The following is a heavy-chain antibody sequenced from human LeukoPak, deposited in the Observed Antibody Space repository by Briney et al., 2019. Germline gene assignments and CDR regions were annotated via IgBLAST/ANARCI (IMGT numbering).Heavy chain of an antibody. CDR1: GGSISSYY. CDR2: IYYSGST. V-gene: IGHV4-59*01. D-gene: IGHD2-21*02. J-gene: IGHJ6*03. CDR3: ATYGGDSVSYYYHMDV. Sequence: SETLSLTCTVSGGSISSYYWSWIRQPPGKGLEWIGYIYYSGSTNYNPSLKSRLTISVDTSRNQFSLKLSSVTAADTAVYYCATYGGDSVSYYYHMDVWGTGTTVTVSS.